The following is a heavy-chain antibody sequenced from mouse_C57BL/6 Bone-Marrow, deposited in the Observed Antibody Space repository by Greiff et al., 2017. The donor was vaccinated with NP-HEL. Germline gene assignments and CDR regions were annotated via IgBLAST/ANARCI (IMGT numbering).Heavy chain of an antibody. CDR2: ISDGGSYT. D-gene: IGHD2-2*01. J-gene: IGHJ3*01. V-gene: IGHV5-4*01. CDR1: GFTFSSYA. Sequence: EVNVVESGGGLVKPGGSLKLSCAASGFTFSSYAMSWVRQTPEKRLEWVATISDGGSYTYYPDNVKGRFTLSRDNAKNNLYLQMSHLKSEDTAMYYCARDPMVRGFAYWGQGTLVTVSA. CDR3: ARDPMVRGFAY.